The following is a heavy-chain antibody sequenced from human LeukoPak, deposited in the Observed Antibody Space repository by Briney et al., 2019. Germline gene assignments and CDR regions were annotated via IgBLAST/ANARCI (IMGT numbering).Heavy chain of an antibody. V-gene: IGHV1-2*02. J-gene: IGHJ4*02. CDR1: GYTFTGYY. CDR3: ARDDSYNYRDY. CDR2: INPNSGGT. Sequence: ASVKVSCKASGYTFTGYYMHWVRQAPGQGLEWMGWINPNSGGTNYAHKFQGRVTMTRDTSISTAYVELSRLRSDDTAGYYCARDDSYNYRDYWGQGTLVTVSS. D-gene: IGHD5-24*01.